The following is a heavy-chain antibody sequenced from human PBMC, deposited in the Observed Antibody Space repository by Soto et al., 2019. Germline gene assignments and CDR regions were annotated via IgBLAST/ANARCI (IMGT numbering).Heavy chain of an antibody. D-gene: IGHD1-26*01. CDR1: GGSISRYY. CDR2: IFYSGST. V-gene: IGHV4-59*01. Sequence: SETLSLTCTVSGGSISRYYWSWIRQSPGKGLEWIGYIFYSGSTNYNPSLESRVTISVDTSKNQFSLKLTSVTAADTAVYYCARAPRIVGSSTTYWYFELWGRGTLVTVSS. CDR3: ARAPRIVGSSTTYWYFEL. J-gene: IGHJ2*01.